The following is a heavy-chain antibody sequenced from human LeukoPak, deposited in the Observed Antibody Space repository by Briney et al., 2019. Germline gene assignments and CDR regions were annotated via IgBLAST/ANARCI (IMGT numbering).Heavy chain of an antibody. J-gene: IGHJ4*02. CDR2: ISSSSSTI. Sequence: PGGSLRLSCAASGFTFSSYSMNWVRQAPGKGLEWVSYISSSSSTIYYADPVKGRFTISRDNAKNSLYLQMNSLRAEDTAVYYCARGWTYYYDSSVDYWGQGTLVTVSS. CDR1: GFTFSSYS. CDR3: ARGWTYYYDSSVDY. D-gene: IGHD3-22*01. V-gene: IGHV3-48*04.